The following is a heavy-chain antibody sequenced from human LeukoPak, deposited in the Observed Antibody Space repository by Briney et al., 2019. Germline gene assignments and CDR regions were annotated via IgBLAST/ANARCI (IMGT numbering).Heavy chain of an antibody. V-gene: IGHV3-7*01. CDR1: GFTFSSYW. J-gene: IGHJ5*02. CDR3: ARFQGRYCSGGSCYSTFLYNWFDP. Sequence: GGSLRLSCAASGFTFSSYWMSWVRQAPGKGLEWVANIKQDGSEKYYVDSVKGRFTISRDNAKNSLYLQMNSLRAEDTAVYYCARFQGRYCSGGSCYSTFLYNWFDPWGQGTLVTVSS. D-gene: IGHD2-15*01. CDR2: IKQDGSEK.